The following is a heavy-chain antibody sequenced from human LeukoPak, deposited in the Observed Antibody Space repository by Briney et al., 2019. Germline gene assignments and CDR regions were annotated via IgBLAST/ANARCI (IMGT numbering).Heavy chain of an antibody. CDR2: ISSSSSYI. D-gene: IGHD3-22*01. CDR1: GFTFSSYS. CDR3: ARGDRDYYDSSGYEPGAFDI. Sequence: GGSLRLSCAASGFTFSSYSMNWVRQAPGKWLEWVSSISSSSSYIYYADSVKGRFTISRDNVKNSLYLQMNSLRAEDTAVYYCARGDRDYYDSSGYEPGAFDIWGQGTMVTVSS. J-gene: IGHJ3*02. V-gene: IGHV3-21*01.